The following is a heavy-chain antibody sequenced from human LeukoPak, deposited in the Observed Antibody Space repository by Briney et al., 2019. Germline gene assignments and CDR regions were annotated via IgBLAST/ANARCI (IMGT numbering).Heavy chain of an antibody. D-gene: IGHD3-22*01. Sequence: GGSLRLSCAASGFTFNTDAMSWVRQAPGKGLEWVSVIGGSGGSIYYADSVKGRFTISRDNSKNTLYLQMNSLRAEDTAVYYCAKDQFYDSSGYYYSYWGQGTLVTVSS. CDR1: GFTFNTDA. CDR3: AKDQFYDSSGYYYSY. V-gene: IGHV3-23*01. J-gene: IGHJ4*02. CDR2: IGGSGGSI.